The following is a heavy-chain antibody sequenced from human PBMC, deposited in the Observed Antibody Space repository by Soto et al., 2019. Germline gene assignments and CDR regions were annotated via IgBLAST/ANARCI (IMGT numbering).Heavy chain of an antibody. CDR3: ARQTFSMLYYYGMDV. J-gene: IGHJ6*02. D-gene: IGHD3-16*01. CDR2: IYSGDSDN. V-gene: IGHV5-51*01. Sequence: HGGSLEISCQGSGYSFTSYWIGWVRQMPGKGLEWMGIIYSGDSDNRYSPSFQGQVTISADKSISTAYLQWSSLKASDTAMYYCARQTFSMLYYYGMDVWGQGTTVTVSS. CDR1: GYSFTSYW.